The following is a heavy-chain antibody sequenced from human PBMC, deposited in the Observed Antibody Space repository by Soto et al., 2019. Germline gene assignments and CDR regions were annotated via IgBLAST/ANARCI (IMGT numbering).Heavy chain of an antibody. J-gene: IGHJ6*02. CDR2: IIPFFVTA. V-gene: IGHV1-69*12. CDR3: ARETAGVTASMRGGYYYGMDV. D-gene: IGHD2-2*01. Sequence: QVQLVQSGAEVKKPGSSVKVSCKASGGTFSNYAITWVRQAPGQGLEWMGGIIPFFVTANYAQKFQGRVTITGGESKSTAYMEVRSLTSEDKAVDFCARETAGVTASMRGGYYYGMDVWGQGTTVTVSS. CDR1: GGTFSNYA.